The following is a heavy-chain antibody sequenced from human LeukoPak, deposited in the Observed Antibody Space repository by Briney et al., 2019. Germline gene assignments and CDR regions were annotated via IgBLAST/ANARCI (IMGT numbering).Heavy chain of an antibody. D-gene: IGHD1-26*01. CDR2: ISYDGSNK. V-gene: IGHV3-30*18. CDR3: ANGPGSNTTSFDY. CDR1: GFTFSSYG. J-gene: IGHJ4*02. Sequence: PGGSLRLSCAASGFTFSSYGMHWVRQAPGKGLEWVAVISYDGSNKYYADSVKGRFTISRDNSKNTLYLQMNSLRAEDTAVYYCANGPGSNTTSFDYWGQGTLVTVSS.